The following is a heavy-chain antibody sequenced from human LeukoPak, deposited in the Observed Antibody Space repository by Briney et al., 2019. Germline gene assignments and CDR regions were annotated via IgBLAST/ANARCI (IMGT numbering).Heavy chain of an antibody. CDR2: ISGSDGST. V-gene: IGHV3-23*01. CDR1: GFTFSSYA. Sequence: GGSLRLSCAASGFTFSSYAMSWVRQAPRKGLEWVSAISGSDGSTYYADSEKGRFTIYRENSKNTLYLQMNSLRAEDTAVYYCAKESGHIAEADFQHWGQGTLVTVCS. D-gene: IGHD6-19*01. CDR3: AKESGHIAEADFQH. J-gene: IGHJ1*01.